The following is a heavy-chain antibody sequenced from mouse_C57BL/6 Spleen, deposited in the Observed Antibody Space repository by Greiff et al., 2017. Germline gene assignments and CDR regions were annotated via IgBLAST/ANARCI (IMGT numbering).Heavy chain of an antibody. Sequence: EVKLQESGPELVKPGASVKISCKASGYSFTGYYMNWVKQSPEKSLEWIGEINPSTGGTTYNQKFKAKATLTVDKSSSTAYMQLKSLTSEDSAVYYCATSKDSSGYEFAYWGQGTLVTVSA. CDR1: GYSFTGYY. CDR3: ATSKDSSGYEFAY. V-gene: IGHV1-42*01. J-gene: IGHJ3*01. D-gene: IGHD3-2*02. CDR2: INPSTGGT.